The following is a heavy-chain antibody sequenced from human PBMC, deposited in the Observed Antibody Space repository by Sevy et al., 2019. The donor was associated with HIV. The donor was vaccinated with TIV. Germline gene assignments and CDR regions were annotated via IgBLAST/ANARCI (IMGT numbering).Heavy chain of an antibody. CDR2: VDNDGSGT. Sequence: GGSLRLSCAASGFTFTNYWMHWVRQAPGKGLVWVSSVDNDGSGTNYADSVKGRFTISRDNAKNTVYLQMNSLRAEDTAVYYCTRDMYGIDYWGQGTLVTVSS. V-gene: IGHV3-74*01. CDR3: TRDMYGIDY. J-gene: IGHJ4*02. CDR1: GFTFTNYW. D-gene: IGHD2-8*01.